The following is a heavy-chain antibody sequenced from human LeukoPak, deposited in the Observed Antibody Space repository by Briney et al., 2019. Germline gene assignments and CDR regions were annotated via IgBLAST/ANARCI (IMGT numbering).Heavy chain of an antibody. J-gene: IGHJ4*02. V-gene: IGHV3-49*04. Sequence: GGSLRLSCTASGFTFGDYIINWVRQAPGRGLELVGFIRGKAYAGTTEYAASVKGRFTISREDSKTTAYLQMNNLKTEDTAVYYCTSPGATTIDYWGQGTLVTVSS. CDR3: TSPGATTIDY. CDR2: IRGKAYAGTT. CDR1: GFTFGDYI. D-gene: IGHD1-26*01.